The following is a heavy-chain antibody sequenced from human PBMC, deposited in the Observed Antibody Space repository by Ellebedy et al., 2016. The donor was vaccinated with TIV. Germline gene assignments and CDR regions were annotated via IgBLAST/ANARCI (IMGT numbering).Heavy chain of an antibody. D-gene: IGHD5-24*01. CDR1: GFTFSSYA. Sequence: GGSLRLSXAASGFTFSSYAMSWVRQAPGKGLEWVSAISGSGGSTYYADSVKGRFTISRDNSKSTLYLQMNSLRAEDTAVYYCAKSRDGYNMGYWGQGTLVTVSS. CDR2: ISGSGGST. J-gene: IGHJ4*02. CDR3: AKSRDGYNMGY. V-gene: IGHV3-23*01.